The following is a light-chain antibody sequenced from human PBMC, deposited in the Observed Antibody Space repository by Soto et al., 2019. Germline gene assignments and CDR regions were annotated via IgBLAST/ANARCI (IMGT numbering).Light chain of an antibody. V-gene: IGKV3-11*01. Sequence: EIVLAQSPATLSLSPGERATLSCRASQDISNFLAWYQQRPGQAPRLLIYDASNRATGIPARFSGSGSGTDFTLPTVGLEPEDFQFYYCKQLPSWPPFTLGQGTKRE. J-gene: IGKJ2*01. CDR1: QDISNF. CDR3: KQLPSWPPFT. CDR2: DAS.